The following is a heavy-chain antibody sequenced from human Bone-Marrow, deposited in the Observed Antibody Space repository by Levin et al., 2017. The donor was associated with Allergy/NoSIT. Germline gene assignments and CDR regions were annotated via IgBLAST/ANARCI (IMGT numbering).Heavy chain of an antibody. D-gene: IGHD5-12*01. CDR1: GGSIRSDDW. CDR2: VYYTGGT. J-gene: IGHJ3*01. V-gene: IGHV4-4*02. CDR3: ARAFNDYNGYDL. Sequence: SSETLSLTCTVSGGSIRSDDWCAWLRQPPGKGLEWIGEVYYTGGTNYNPSLKSRATVSEDKSKNQFSLNLKSVTAADTAVYYCARAFNDYNGYDLWGQGTMVTVSS.